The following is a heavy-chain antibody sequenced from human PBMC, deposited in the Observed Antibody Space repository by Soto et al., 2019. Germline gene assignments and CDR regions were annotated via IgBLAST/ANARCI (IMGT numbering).Heavy chain of an antibody. CDR1: GFTFSSYA. D-gene: IGHD2-15*01. CDR3: AKGVGSVVVVVMVTTFND. J-gene: IGHJ4*02. Sequence: EVHLLESGGGLVQPGGSLRLSCAASGFTFSSYAMSWVRQAPGKGLEWVSTISSSDGGTYSADAVKGRFTISRDNSKKTLYLHMNSLVGEDTAIYYFAKGVGSVVVVVMVTTFNDWGQGTLVDVSP. CDR2: ISSSDGGT. V-gene: IGHV3-23*01.